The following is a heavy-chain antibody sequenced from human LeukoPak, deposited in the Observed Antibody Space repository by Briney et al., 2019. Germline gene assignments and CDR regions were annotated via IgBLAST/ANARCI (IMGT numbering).Heavy chain of an antibody. D-gene: IGHD1-14*01. CDR3: ARSPHHTDTY. V-gene: IGHV3-53*01. CDR1: GFTVSSNY. Sequence: PGGSLRLSCAASGFTVSSNYMSWVRQAPGKGLEWGSVIYSGGSTYYADSVKGRFTISRDNSKNTLYLQMNSLRAEDTAVYYCARSPHHTDTYWGQGTLVTVSS. J-gene: IGHJ4*02. CDR2: IYSGGST.